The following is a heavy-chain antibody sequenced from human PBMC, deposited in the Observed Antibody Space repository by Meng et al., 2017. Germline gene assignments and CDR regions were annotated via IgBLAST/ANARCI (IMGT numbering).Heavy chain of an antibody. CDR2: INPNSGST. CDR1: GYTFSWYY. Sequence: GPLVHAGGEVKKPVASVKVSCKASGYTFSWYYMHWARQAPGQGLEWMGRINPNSGSTNYAQKFQGRVTKTKNTSISTAYMEMSRLRSDDTAVYYCYGDYSQCPNWGQGTLVTVSS. J-gene: IGHJ4*02. CDR3: YGDYSQCPN. V-gene: IGHV1-2*06. D-gene: IGHD4-17*01.